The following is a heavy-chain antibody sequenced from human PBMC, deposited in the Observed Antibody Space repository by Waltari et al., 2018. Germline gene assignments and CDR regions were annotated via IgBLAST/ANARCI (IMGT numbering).Heavy chain of an antibody. J-gene: IGHJ4*02. CDR3: ASAPRPMVSAPFDY. Sequence: EVQLVESGGGLVQLGGSLRLSCSGFGFSDYTMAWVRQAPGKGLEWVSGISNSGDMTSYADSVKGRFTISRDTSKNTLFLQMNGLRAEDTAIYYCASAPRPMVSAPFDYWGQGVLVTVSS. V-gene: IGHV3-23*04. CDR2: ISNSGDMT. CDR1: GFSDYT. D-gene: IGHD2-15*01.